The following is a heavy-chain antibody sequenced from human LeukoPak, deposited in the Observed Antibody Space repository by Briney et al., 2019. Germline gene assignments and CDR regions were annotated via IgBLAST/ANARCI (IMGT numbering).Heavy chain of an antibody. CDR2: INPNSGGT. V-gene: IGHV1-2*02. Sequence: GASVKVSCTTSGYSFIDYYMHWVRQAPGQGLEWMGWINPNSGGTSSAQKFQGRVTMTRDTSITTVYMEVSWLTSDDTAIYYCARADRLDGGPYLIGPWGQGTLVTVSS. J-gene: IGHJ5*02. CDR3: ARADRLDGGPYLIGP. D-gene: IGHD2-21*01. CDR1: GYSFIDYY.